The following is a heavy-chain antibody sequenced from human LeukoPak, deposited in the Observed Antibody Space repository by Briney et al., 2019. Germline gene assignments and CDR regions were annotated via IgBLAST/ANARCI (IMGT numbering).Heavy chain of an antibody. D-gene: IGHD6-13*01. Sequence: SETLSLTCTVSGGSISSYYWSWIRQPPGKGLEWIAEINHSGSSNYNPSLKSRVTITVDTSKNQFSLRLSSVTAADTAVYYCARVGSSWYNDYWGQGTQVTVSS. V-gene: IGHV4-34*01. CDR2: INHSGSS. CDR1: GGSISSYY. CDR3: ARVGSSWYNDY. J-gene: IGHJ4*02.